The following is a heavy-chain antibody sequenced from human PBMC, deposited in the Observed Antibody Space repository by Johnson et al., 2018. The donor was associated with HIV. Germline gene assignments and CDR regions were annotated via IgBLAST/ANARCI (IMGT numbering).Heavy chain of an antibody. Sequence: QMQLVESGGGVVQPGRSLRLSCAASGFTFSNFGMHWVRQAPGKGLEWVAVIWYDGSNKYYADSVKGRFTISRDNSKNTLYLQMNSLRAEDTAVYYCARDKANWGPSRDVGAFDIWGQGTMVTVSS. CDR3: ARDKANWGPSRDVGAFDI. V-gene: IGHV3-30*19. CDR2: IWYDGSNK. D-gene: IGHD7-27*01. CDR1: GFTFSNFG. J-gene: IGHJ3*02.